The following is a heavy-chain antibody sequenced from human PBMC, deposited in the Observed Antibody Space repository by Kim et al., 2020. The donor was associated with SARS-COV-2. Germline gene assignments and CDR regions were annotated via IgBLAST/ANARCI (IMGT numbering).Heavy chain of an antibody. V-gene: IGHV3-23*01. D-gene: IGHD5-12*01. CDR3: ANGYSGSFDY. CDR2: K. Sequence: KYYADSVKGRFTITRDNSKNTLYLQMNSPRADDTAVYYCANGYSGSFDYWGQGTLVTVSA. J-gene: IGHJ4*02.